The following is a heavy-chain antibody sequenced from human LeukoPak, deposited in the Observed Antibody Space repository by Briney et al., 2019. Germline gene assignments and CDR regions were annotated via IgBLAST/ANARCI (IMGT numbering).Heavy chain of an antibody. CDR1: GGTFSSYA. CDR2: IIPIFGIA. Sequence: SVKVPCKASGGTFSSYAISWVRQAPGQGLEWMGRIIPIFGIANYAQKFQGRVTITADKSTSTAYMELSSLRSEDTAVYYCARESTSADFDYWGQGTLVTVSS. J-gene: IGHJ4*02. CDR3: ARESTSADFDY. V-gene: IGHV1-69*04.